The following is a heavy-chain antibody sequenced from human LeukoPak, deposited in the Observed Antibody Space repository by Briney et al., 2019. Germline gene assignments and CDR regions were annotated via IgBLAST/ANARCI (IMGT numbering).Heavy chain of an antibody. D-gene: IGHD6-6*01. V-gene: IGHV3-30*04. CDR3: ARDLSIAADFDY. J-gene: IGHJ4*02. Sequence: GGSLRLSCAASGFTFSSYAMHWVRQASGKGLEWVAVISYDGSNKYYADSVKGRFTISRDNSKNTLYLQMNSLKADDTAVYYCARDLSIAADFDYWGQGTLVTVSS. CDR1: GFTFSSYA. CDR2: ISYDGSNK.